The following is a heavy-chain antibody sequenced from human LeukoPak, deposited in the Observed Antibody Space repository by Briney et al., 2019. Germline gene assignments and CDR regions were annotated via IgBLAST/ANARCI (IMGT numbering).Heavy chain of an antibody. CDR3: ARDLMGIAYRGAFYY. D-gene: IGHD6-13*01. Sequence: GGSLRLSCAASGFSFSTSWMTWVRQAPGKGLEWVANIKKDGSEIGYVDSVKGRFTISRDNAKNSLYLQMNSLRAEDTAVYYCARDLMGIAYRGAFYYWGQGTLVTVSS. V-gene: IGHV3-7*03. CDR1: GFSFSTSW. J-gene: IGHJ4*02. CDR2: IKKDGSEI.